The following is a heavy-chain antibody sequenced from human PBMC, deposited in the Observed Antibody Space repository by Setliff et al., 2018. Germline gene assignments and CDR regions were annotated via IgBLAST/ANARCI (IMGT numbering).Heavy chain of an antibody. J-gene: IGHJ4*02. D-gene: IGHD3-10*01. CDR3: FGAGTCSY. CDR2: INPHASEK. CDR1: GFSFSNCW. Sequence: GGSMRLSCTASGFSFSNCWVSWVRQAPGKGLEWLASINPHASEKYYVDSVKGRFTISRDNAKNSLSLQMNSLRTEDTAVYYCFGAGTCSYWGQGTLVTVSS. V-gene: IGHV3-7*01.